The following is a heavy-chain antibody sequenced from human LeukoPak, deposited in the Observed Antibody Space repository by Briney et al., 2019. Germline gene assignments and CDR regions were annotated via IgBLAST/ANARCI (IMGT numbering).Heavy chain of an antibody. CDR3: ARVLGYSTGWYYFDH. J-gene: IGHJ4*02. D-gene: IGHD6-19*01. CDR1: GFTFSDYY. CDR2: ISSSGSTI. Sequence: GGSLRLSCAASGFTFSDYYMSWIRQAPGKGLEWVSYISSSGSTIYYADSVKGRFTISRDNAKNSLYLQMNSLRVEDTAVYYCARVLGYSTGWYYFDHWGQGTLVTVSS. V-gene: IGHV3-11*01.